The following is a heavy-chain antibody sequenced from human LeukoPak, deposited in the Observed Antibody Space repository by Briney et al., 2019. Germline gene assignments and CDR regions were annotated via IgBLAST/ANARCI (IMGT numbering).Heavy chain of an antibody. CDR3: ARRGWDGGDADAFDI. V-gene: IGHV5-51*01. CDR2: IYPGDSDT. CDR1: GYSFTSYW. D-gene: IGHD2-21*02. Sequence: GESLKISCKGSGYSFTSYWIGWVRQMPGKGLEWMGIIYPGDSDTRYSPSFQGQVTISADKSLSTPYLQWSSLKASDTAMYYCARRGWDGGDADAFDIWGRGTMVTVSS. J-gene: IGHJ3*02.